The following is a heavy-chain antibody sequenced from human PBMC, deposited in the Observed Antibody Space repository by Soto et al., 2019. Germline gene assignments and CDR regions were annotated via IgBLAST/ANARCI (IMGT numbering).Heavy chain of an antibody. J-gene: IGHJ4*02. CDR1: GYTFTSYG. D-gene: IGHD6-13*01. V-gene: IGHV1-18*01. CDR2: ISADNGNT. CDR3: ARDLGQQLFDY. Sequence: QVQLVQSGAEVKKPGASVKVSCKASGYTFTSYGISWVRQAPGQGLEWMGCISADNGNTKYAQKLQGRGTMTTDTSPSTANKELSMLRADDTAVYYCARDLGQQLFDYWGQGTLVTFSS.